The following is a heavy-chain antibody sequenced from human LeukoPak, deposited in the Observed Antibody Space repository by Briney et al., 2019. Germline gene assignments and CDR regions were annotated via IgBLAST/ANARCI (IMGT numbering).Heavy chain of an antibody. D-gene: IGHD2-2*01. CDR1: GYTFTSYG. CDR3: AGAGYCSGTICYFFDY. CDR2: ISDYKGNT. V-gene: IGHV1-18*01. J-gene: IGHJ4*02. Sequence: GASVKVSCKASGYTFTSYGISWVRQAPGHGLEWMGWISDYKGNTNYAQKMQGRVSMTTDTSTSTAYMELRSLRSDDTAVYYCAGAGYCSGTICYFFDYWGQGTLVTVSS.